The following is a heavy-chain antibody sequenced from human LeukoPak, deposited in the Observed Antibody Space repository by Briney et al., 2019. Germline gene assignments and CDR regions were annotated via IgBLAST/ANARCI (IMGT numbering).Heavy chain of an antibody. V-gene: IGHV3-33*01. CDR2: IWYDGSNQ. D-gene: IGHD4-23*01. CDR1: GFTFTSYG. Sequence: PGGSLRLSCAASGFTFTSYGMHWVRQAPGKGLEWVALIWYDGSNQYYGDSVKGRFTISRDNSKNTLYLQMNSLRAEDTAVYCCARVAYGGNSANWYFDLWGRGTLVTVSS. J-gene: IGHJ2*01. CDR3: ARVAYGGNSANWYFDL.